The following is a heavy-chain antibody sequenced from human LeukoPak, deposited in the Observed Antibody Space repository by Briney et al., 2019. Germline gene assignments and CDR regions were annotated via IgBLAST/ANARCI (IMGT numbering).Heavy chain of an antibody. Sequence: GGSLRLSCAASGFTLSDHAMHWVRQTPDKGLEWLAVISSDGSLTNYAESLKARFAISRDNAKNSLYLQMNSLRAEDTAVYYCARDRAVVTLRGYYYGMDVWGQGTTVTVSS. CDR1: GFTLSDHA. J-gene: IGHJ6*02. CDR2: ISSDGSLT. D-gene: IGHD4-23*01. V-gene: IGHV3-30*09. CDR3: ARDRAVVTLRGYYYGMDV.